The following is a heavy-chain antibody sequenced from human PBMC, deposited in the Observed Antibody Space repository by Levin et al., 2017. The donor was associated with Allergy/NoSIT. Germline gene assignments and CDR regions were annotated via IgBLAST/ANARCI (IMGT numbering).Heavy chain of an antibody. J-gene: IGHJ3*02. Sequence: GESLKISCAASGFTFSRYNMNWVRQAPGKGLEWVASISRTSSYIYYADSVKGRFTISRDNAKNSLDLQMNTLRAEDTAVYYCAFEGGAEPHDAFDMWGQGTMVTVSS. D-gene: IGHD4/OR15-4a*01. CDR1: GFTFSRYN. CDR2: ISRTSSYI. CDR3: AFEGGAEPHDAFDM. V-gene: IGHV3-21*01.